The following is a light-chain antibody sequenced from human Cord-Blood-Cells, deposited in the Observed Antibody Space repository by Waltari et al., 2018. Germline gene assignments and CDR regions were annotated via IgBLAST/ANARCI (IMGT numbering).Light chain of an antibody. Sequence: EIVLTQSPGTLSLSPGERATLSCMASQSVSSSYLAWYQQKPGQAPRLLIYGASSRATGIPDRFSGSGSGTDFTLTISRLETEDFAVYYCQQYGSSPRTFGQGTKVEIK. CDR3: QQYGSSPRT. J-gene: IGKJ1*01. CDR2: GAS. V-gene: IGKV3-20*01. CDR1: QSVSSSY.